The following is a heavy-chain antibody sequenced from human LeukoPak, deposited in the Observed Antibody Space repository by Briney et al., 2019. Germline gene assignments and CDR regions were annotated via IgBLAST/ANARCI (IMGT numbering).Heavy chain of an antibody. CDR3: ARDLLSGYDSTMY. CDR2: INHSGST. Sequence: PSETLSLTCAVYGGSFSGYYWSWIRQPPGKGLEWIGEINHSGSTNYNPSLKSRVTISVDTSKNQFSLKLSSVTAADTAAYYCARDLLSGYDSTMYWGQGTLVAVSS. J-gene: IGHJ4*02. V-gene: IGHV4-34*01. D-gene: IGHD5-12*01. CDR1: GGSFSGYY.